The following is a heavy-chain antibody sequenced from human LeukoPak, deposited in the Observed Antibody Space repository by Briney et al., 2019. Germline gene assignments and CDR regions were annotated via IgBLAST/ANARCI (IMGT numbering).Heavy chain of an antibody. V-gene: IGHV3-23*01. CDR1: GITLSSYA. CDR2: ISGSGAYT. CDR3: AKGASSGWLLYWFDP. J-gene: IGHJ5*02. D-gene: IGHD6-19*01. Sequence: GGSLRLSCAASGITLSSYAMSWVRQAPGKGLEWVSGISGSGAYTYYSASVKGRFTISRDNSKNTLYLQMNSLRAEDTAVYYCAKGASSGWLLYWFDPWGQGTLVTVSS.